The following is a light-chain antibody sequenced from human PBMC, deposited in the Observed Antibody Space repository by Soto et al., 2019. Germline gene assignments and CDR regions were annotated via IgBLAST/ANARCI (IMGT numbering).Light chain of an antibody. CDR1: SSDVGAYDY. J-gene: IGLJ1*01. V-gene: IGLV2-14*03. Sequence: SVLSQSASVSGSPGQSITISCTGTSSDVGAYDYVSWYQQHPDKAPKLMIYEVSYRPSGVSNRFSGSKSVNTATLTISGLQAEDEADYYCSSYTTSSTRVFGTGTKVTVL. CDR3: SSYTTSSTRV. CDR2: EVS.